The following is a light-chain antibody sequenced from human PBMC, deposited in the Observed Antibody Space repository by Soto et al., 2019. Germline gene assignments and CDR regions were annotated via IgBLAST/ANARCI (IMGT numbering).Light chain of an antibody. Sequence: EIVLTQSPATLSLSPGERTTLSCRASQTIYDHLAWYQHKPGQAPRLLIYNAASRATGVPARFSGRGSGTDFILTINSLEPEDFAVYYCQQRSVWPLTFGQGTEVEMK. CDR2: NAA. J-gene: IGKJ1*01. V-gene: IGKV3-11*01. CDR1: QTIYDH. CDR3: QQRSVWPLT.